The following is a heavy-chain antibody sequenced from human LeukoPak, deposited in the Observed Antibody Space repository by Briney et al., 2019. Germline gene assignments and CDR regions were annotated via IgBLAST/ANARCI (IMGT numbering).Heavy chain of an antibody. D-gene: IGHD1/OR15-1a*01. CDR3: ARGLWNNY. Sequence: SETLSLTCAVYGGSFSGYYWSWIRQPPGKGLEWIGEINHSGSTNYNPSLKSRATISVDTSKNQFSLKLSSVTAADTAVYYCARGLWNNYWGQGTLVTVSS. V-gene: IGHV4-34*01. J-gene: IGHJ4*02. CDR1: GGSFSGYY. CDR2: INHSGST.